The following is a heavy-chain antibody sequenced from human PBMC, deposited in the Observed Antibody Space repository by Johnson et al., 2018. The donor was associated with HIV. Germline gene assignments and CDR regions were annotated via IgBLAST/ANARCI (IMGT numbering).Heavy chain of an antibody. J-gene: IGHJ3*02. V-gene: IGHV3-74*01. Sequence: EQLVESGGGLVQPGGSLRLSCGASGFTFSDHWMHWVRQAPGKGLVWVSRIRNDGSATTYADSVKGRFTISSDNSRNALYLQMNSLRAEDTAVYYCARGDIVVVPAATRAQDAFDIWGQGTMVTVSS. CDR3: ARGDIVVVPAATRAQDAFDI. D-gene: IGHD2-2*01. CDR2: IRNDGSAT. CDR1: GFTFSDHW.